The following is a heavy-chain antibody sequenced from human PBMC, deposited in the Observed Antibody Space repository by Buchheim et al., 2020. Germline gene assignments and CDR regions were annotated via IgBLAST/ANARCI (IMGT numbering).Heavy chain of an antibody. CDR3: ARGRIEDTAMAIDY. J-gene: IGHJ4*02. CDR2: INHSGST. Sequence: QVQLQQWGAGLLKPSETLSLTCAVYGGSFSGYYWSWIRQPPGKGLEWIGKINHSGSTNYNPSLKSRVTISVDTSKNQFSLKLSSVTAADTAVYYCARGRIEDTAMAIDYWGQGTL. V-gene: IGHV4-34*01. CDR1: GGSFSGYY. D-gene: IGHD5-18*01.